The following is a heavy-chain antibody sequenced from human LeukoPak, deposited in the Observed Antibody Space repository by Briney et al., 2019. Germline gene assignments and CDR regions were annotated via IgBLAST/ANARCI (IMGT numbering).Heavy chain of an antibody. D-gene: IGHD6-13*01. CDR1: GGSISNYH. J-gene: IGHJ4*02. CDR2: SHKSGST. CDR3: ARDVVAAAGTWDY. V-gene: IGHV4-4*07. Sequence: PSETLSPTCTVSGGSISNYHWTWIRQSPGKTLEWIGCSHKSGSTHYNPSLKSRVTMSVDTSKNQFSLKLSSVSAADTAVYYCARDVVAAAGTWDYWGQGTLVTVSS.